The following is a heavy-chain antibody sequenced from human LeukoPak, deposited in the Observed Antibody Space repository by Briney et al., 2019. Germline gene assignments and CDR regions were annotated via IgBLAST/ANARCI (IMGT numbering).Heavy chain of an antibody. D-gene: IGHD4-17*01. Sequence: PSETLSLTCAVSGGSISSGGYSWSWIRQPPGKGLEWIGYIYHSGSTYYNPSLKSRVTISVDTSKNQFSLKLSSVTAADTAVYYCARAPGLALRNWFDPWGQGTLVTVSS. CDR3: ARAPGLALRNWFDP. CDR1: GGSISSGGYS. J-gene: IGHJ5*02. V-gene: IGHV4-30-2*01. CDR2: IYHSGST.